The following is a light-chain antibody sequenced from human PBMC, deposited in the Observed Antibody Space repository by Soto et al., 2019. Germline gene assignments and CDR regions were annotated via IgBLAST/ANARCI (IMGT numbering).Light chain of an antibody. CDR3: QSYDRSNVV. Sequence: NFMLTQPHSVSESPGKTVTMSCTRRSGSIASNYVQWYQQRPGSSPTTVIYENNQRPSGVPDRFSGSIDSSSNSASLTISGLKTEDEADYYCQSYDRSNVVFGGGTKLTVL. J-gene: IGLJ2*01. CDR2: ENN. V-gene: IGLV6-57*01. CDR1: SGSIASNY.